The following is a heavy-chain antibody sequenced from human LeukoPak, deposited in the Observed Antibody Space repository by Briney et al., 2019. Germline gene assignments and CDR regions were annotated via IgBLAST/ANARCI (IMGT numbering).Heavy chain of an antibody. CDR3: ARDRGGYSGYEENYYYYYYMDV. CDR2: IIPIFGTA. CDR1: GGTFSSYA. Sequence: SVKVSCKASGGTFSSYAISWVRQAPGQGLEWMGGIIPIFGTANYAQKLQGRATITADKSTSTAYMELSSLRSEDTAVYYCARDRGGYSGYEENYYYYYYMDVWGKGPTVTVSS. V-gene: IGHV1-69*06. J-gene: IGHJ6*03. D-gene: IGHD5-12*01.